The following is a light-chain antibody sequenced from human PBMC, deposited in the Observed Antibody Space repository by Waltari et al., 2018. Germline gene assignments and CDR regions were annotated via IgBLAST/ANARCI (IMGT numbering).Light chain of an antibody. V-gene: IGLV1-44*01. CDR2: SNN. CDR3: AAWDDSLNGWV. CDR1: SPNIVSNT. J-gene: IGLJ3*02. Sequence: QSVLTQPPSASGTPGQRVTISCSGSSPNIVSNTVYWYQQLPGTAPQLLLYSNNQRPSGVPDRFSGSKSGTSASLAISGLQSEDEADYYCAAWDDSLNGWVFGGGTKLTVL.